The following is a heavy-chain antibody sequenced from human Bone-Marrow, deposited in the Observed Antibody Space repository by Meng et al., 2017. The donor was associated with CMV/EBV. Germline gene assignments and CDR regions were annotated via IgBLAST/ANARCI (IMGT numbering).Heavy chain of an antibody. CDR2: IYSGGST. CDR1: GFTVSSNY. J-gene: IGHJ3*02. V-gene: IGHV3-53*01. Sequence: GESLKISCAASGFTVSSNYMSWVRQAPGKGLEWVSVIYSGGSTYYADSVKGRLTISRDNSKNTLYLQMNSLRAEDTAVYYCAREGGEGDAFDMWGQGTMVTVSS. CDR3: AREGGEGDAFDM. D-gene: IGHD2-15*01.